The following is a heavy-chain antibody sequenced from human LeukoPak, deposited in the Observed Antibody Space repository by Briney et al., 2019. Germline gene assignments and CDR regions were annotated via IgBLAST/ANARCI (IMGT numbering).Heavy chain of an antibody. CDR2: ISYDGGIE. J-gene: IGHJ4*02. Sequence: GGSLRLSCAASGFIFSNHALHWVRQAPGKGLEWVALISYDGGIEHYADSVRGRFTISRDNSKNMMYLHMSSLRPEDTAIYYCARDTEPRFDHWGQGALVTVSS. D-gene: IGHD4-11*01. CDR1: GFIFSNHA. CDR3: ARDTEPRFDH. V-gene: IGHV3-30*04.